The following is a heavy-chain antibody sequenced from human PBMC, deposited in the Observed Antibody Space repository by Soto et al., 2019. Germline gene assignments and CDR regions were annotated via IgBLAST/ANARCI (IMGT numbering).Heavy chain of an antibody. CDR2: IRSKAYGGTT. V-gene: IGHV3-49*04. J-gene: IGHJ3*02. D-gene: IGHD3-22*01. Sequence: GGSLRLSXTASGFAYGDYAMSWVRQAPGKGLEWVGFIRSKAYGGTTEYAASVKGRFTISRDDSKSIAYWQMNSLKTEDTAVYYCTRDSYYYDSSGYDRAFDIWGQGTMVTVSS. CDR1: GFAYGDYA. CDR3: TRDSYYYDSSGYDRAFDI.